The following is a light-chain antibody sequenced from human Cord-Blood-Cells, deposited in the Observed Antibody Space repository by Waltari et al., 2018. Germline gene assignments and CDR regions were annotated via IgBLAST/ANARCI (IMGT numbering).Light chain of an antibody. CDR3: QQSYSTPFT. CDR2: AAS. Sequence: DIQMTQSPSSLSASVGDRVTITCRASQSISSYLNWYQQKPGKAPKLLIYAASSLQSGVPSRFSGIGSGTDFTLTISSLQPEEFATYYCQQSYSTPFTFGPGTKVDIK. CDR1: QSISSY. J-gene: IGKJ3*01. V-gene: IGKV1-39*01.